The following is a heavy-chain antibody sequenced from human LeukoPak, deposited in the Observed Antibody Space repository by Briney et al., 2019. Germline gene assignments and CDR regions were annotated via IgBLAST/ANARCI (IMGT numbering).Heavy chain of an antibody. CDR1: GFTFSGNY. J-gene: IGHJ4*02. CDR2: LYTSDNT. V-gene: IGHV3-53*01. CDR3: ASHSESYYGPLDY. D-gene: IGHD1-26*01. Sequence: PGGSLRLSCAASGFTFSGNYMSWVRQARGKGLEWVSVLYTSDNTYYADSVKGRFTISRDNSKNTLYLQMNSLRAEDTAVYYCASHSESYYGPLDYWGQGTLVTVSS.